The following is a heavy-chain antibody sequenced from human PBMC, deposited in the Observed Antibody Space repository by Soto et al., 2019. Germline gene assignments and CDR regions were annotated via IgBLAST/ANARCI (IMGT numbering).Heavy chain of an antibody. CDR2: IYHSGST. CDR1: GGSISSSNW. Sequence: SETLSLTCAVSGGSISSSNWWSWVRQPPGKGLEWIGEIYHSGSTNYNPSLKSRVTISVDKSKNQFSLKLSSVTAADTAVYYRESGYGSGHYYGMDVWGQGTTVTVSS. V-gene: IGHV4-4*02. D-gene: IGHD3-10*01. J-gene: IGHJ6*02. CDR3: ESGYGSGHYYGMDV.